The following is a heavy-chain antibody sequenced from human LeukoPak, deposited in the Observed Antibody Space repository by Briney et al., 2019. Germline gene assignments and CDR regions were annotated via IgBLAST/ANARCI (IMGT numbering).Heavy chain of an antibody. CDR2: INPSGGST. J-gene: IGHJ6*03. CDR1: GYTFTSYY. D-gene: IGHD6-6*01. V-gene: IGHV1-46*01. Sequence: ASVKVSCKASGYTFTSYYMHWVRQAPGQGLEWMGIINPSGGSTSYAQKFQGRVTMTRDTSTSTVYMELSSLRSEDTAVYYCARDLAPNIAARPSGYYYYYYMDVWGKGTTVTVSS. CDR3: ARDLAPNIAARPSGYYYYYYMDV.